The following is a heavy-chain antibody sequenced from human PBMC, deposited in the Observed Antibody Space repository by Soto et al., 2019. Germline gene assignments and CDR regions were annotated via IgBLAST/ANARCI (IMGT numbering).Heavy chain of an antibody. D-gene: IGHD3-16*01. J-gene: IGHJ4*02. V-gene: IGHV4-59*01. CDR1: GDSISTSY. CDR3: AKGAGRYGGSY. Sequence: QVHLQESGPGLVKPSETLSLTCTVSGDSISTSYWTWLRQPPGKGPEWIGYIHNSGTANYNPSLKSRVIMSVDMCKNQFSLKLNSVTAADTAMYYCAKGAGRYGGSYWGQGTLVTVSS. CDR2: IHNSGTA.